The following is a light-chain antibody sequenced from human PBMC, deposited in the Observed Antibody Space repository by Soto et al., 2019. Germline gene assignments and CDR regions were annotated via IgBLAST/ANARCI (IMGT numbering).Light chain of an antibody. Sequence: QSVLTQPPSASGTPGQRVTISCSGSSSNIGSNTINWYQQLPGTAPKLLIYSNNQRPSGVPDRFSGSKSGTSASLAISGLQSEDEADSYCAAWDDRLNGYVFGTGTKLTVL. CDR3: AAWDDRLNGYV. J-gene: IGLJ1*01. CDR1: SSNIGSNT. CDR2: SNN. V-gene: IGLV1-44*01.